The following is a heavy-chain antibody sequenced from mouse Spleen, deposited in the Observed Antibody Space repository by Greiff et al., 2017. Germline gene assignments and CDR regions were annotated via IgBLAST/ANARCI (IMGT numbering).Heavy chain of an antibody. CDR2: IYPRSGNT. D-gene: IGHD1-1*01. V-gene: IGHV1-81*01. CDR1: GYTFTSYG. J-gene: IGHJ4*01. CDR3: ARCPNYYGSSYYYAMDY. Sequence: VKLQESGAELARPGASVKLSCKASGYTFTSYGISWVKQRTGQGLEWIGEIYPRSGNTYYNEKFKGKATLTADKSSSTAYMELRSLTSEDSAVYFCARCPNYYGSSYYYAMDYWGQGTSVTVSS.